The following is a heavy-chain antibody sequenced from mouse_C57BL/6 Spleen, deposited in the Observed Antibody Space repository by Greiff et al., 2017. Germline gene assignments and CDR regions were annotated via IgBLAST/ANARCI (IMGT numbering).Heavy chain of an antibody. CDR2: IYPGDGDT. J-gene: IGHJ2*01. Sequence: VQLQQSGPELVKPGASVKISCKASGYAFSSSWMNWVKQRPGKGLEWIGRIYPGDGDTNYNGKFKGKATLTADKSSSTAYMQLSSLTSEDSAVYFCARTPSYYGSPYFDDWGQGNTLTVSS. CDR1: GYAFSSSW. V-gene: IGHV1-82*01. CDR3: ARTPSYYGSPYFDD. D-gene: IGHD1-1*01.